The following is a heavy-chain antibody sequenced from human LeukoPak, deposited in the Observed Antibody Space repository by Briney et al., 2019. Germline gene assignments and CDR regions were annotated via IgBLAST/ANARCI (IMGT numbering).Heavy chain of an antibody. Sequence: SETLSLTCTVSGGSISSYYWSWIRQPAGKGLEWIGRIYTSGSTNYNPSLKSRVTMSVDTSKNQFSLKLSSVTAADTAVYYCARVGISSVVVAATRWWFDPWGQGTLVTVSS. J-gene: IGHJ5*02. V-gene: IGHV4-4*07. D-gene: IGHD2-15*01. CDR2: IYTSGST. CDR1: GGSISSYY. CDR3: ARVGISSVVVAATRWWFDP.